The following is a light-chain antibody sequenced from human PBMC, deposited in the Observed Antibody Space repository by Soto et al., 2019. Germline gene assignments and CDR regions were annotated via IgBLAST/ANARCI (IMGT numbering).Light chain of an antibody. CDR3: LHYYTYPLT. Sequence: DIQMTQSPSTLSASVGDRVSITCRASQRIGSWLAWYQQKPGKVPKLLIYDASTLISGVPSRFSGTGSGTEFTLSIASLQPDEFATYYCLHYYTYPLTFGQGTKVDIK. J-gene: IGKJ1*01. CDR2: DAS. V-gene: IGKV1-5*01. CDR1: QRIGSW.